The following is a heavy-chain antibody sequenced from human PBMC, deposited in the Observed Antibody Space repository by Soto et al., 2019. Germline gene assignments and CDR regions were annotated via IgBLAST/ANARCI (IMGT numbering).Heavy chain of an antibody. CDR3: ARTDRDFYGLDV. V-gene: IGHV3-13*05. CDR2: ISAAGDP. CDR1: GFSFNSYA. J-gene: IGHJ6*02. Sequence: EVQLLESGGGLVQPGGSLRLACAASGFSFNSYAMVWVRQGTGKGLEWVSGISAAGDPDYADSVEGRFTISRENAQNSFFLQMNSLRVGDTAVYYCARTDRDFYGLDVWGQGTTVIVSS.